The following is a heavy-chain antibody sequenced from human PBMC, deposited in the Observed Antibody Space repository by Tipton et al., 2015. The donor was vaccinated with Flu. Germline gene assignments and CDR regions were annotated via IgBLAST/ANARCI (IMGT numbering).Heavy chain of an antibody. CDR2: IHTSAGT. D-gene: IGHD4-11*01. Sequence: TLSLTCSVSGDSLGSSYYWAWIRQPPGRGLEWIGNIHTSAGTYYNLSLKSRVTISVDRSKNQFSLRLASVTAADTAVYFCARRDFSNYVSEPKNWFDSWGKGSQVTVST. V-gene: IGHV4-38-2*01. J-gene: IGHJ5*01. CDR3: ARRDFSNYVSEPKNWFDS. CDR1: GDSLGSSYY.